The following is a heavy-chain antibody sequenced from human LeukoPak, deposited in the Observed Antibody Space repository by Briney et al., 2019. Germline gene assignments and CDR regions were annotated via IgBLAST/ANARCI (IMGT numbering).Heavy chain of an antibody. Sequence: GGSLRLSCAASGFTFSSYAMSWVRQPPGKGLEWVSTISGSGDYTYYADSVRGRFTISRDNSKNTLYLQMNSLRVEDTAVYYCATTLRSGSYYFDSWGQGTLVTVSS. CDR1: GFTFSSYA. CDR2: ISGSGDYT. CDR3: ATTLRSGSYYFDS. J-gene: IGHJ4*02. D-gene: IGHD1-26*01. V-gene: IGHV3-23*01.